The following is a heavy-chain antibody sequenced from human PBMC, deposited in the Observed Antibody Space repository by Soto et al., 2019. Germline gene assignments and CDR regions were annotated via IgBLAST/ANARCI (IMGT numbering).Heavy chain of an antibody. Sequence: QVQLVESGGGVVQPGRSLRLSCAASGFTFSSYGMHWVRQAPGKGLEWVAVISYDGSNKYYADSVKGRFTISRDNSKNTLYLQMNSLRAEDTAVYYCAKDLVTMIVVAHAFDIWGQGTMVTVSS. CDR1: GFTFSSYG. J-gene: IGHJ3*02. CDR3: AKDLVTMIVVAHAFDI. CDR2: ISYDGSNK. D-gene: IGHD3-22*01. V-gene: IGHV3-30*18.